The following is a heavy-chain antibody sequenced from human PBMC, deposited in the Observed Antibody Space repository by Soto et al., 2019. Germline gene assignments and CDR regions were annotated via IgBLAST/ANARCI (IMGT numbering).Heavy chain of an antibody. V-gene: IGHV3-23*01. D-gene: IGHD3-22*01. CDR1: GFTFSSYA. CDR3: AKDQYYYDSSGYYYDAFDI. Sequence: LRLSCAASGFTFSSYAMSWVRQAPGKGLEWVSAISGSGGSTYYADSVKGRFTISRDNSKNTLYLQMNSLRTEDTAVYYCAKDQYYYDSSGYYYDAFDIWGQGTMVTVSS. CDR2: ISGSGGST. J-gene: IGHJ3*02.